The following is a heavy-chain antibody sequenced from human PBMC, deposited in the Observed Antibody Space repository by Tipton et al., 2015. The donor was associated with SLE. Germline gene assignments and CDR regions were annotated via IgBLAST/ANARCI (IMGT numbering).Heavy chain of an antibody. CDR1: GGSFSSYY. V-gene: IGHV4-39*07. J-gene: IGHJ4*02. D-gene: IGHD1-26*01. CDR2: IYYSGST. Sequence: LRLSCAVYGGSFSSYYWGWIRQPPGKGLEWIGSIYYSGSTYYNPSLKSRVTISVDTSKNQFSLKLSSVTAADTAVYYCASPVGARAYWGQGTLVTVSS. CDR3: ASPVGARAY.